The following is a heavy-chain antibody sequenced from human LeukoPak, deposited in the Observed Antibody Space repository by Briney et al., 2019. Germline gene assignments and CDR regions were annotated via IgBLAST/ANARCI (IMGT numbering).Heavy chain of an antibody. CDR2: ISGSGGST. Sequence: GGSLRLSCAASGFTFSSYAMSWVRQAPGKGLEWVSAISGSGGSTYYADSVKGRFTISRDNSKNTLYLQMNSLRAEDTAVYYCAKDQSAAYYDYVWGSYRQHYFDYWGQGTLVTVSS. V-gene: IGHV3-23*01. CDR3: AKDQSAAYYDYVWGSYRQHYFDY. J-gene: IGHJ4*02. D-gene: IGHD3-16*02. CDR1: GFTFSSYA.